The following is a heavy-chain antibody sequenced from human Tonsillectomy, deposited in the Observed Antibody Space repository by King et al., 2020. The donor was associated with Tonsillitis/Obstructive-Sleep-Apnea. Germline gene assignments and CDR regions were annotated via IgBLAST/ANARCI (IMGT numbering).Heavy chain of an antibody. CDR2: IIPIFGTT. J-gene: IGHJ4*02. D-gene: IGHD2-15*01. CDR1: GGTFTSYG. CDR3: ARERGGLGYCSGGSCHHFFDY. Sequence: QLVQSGAELKKPGSSVKVSCKAAGGTFTSYGISWVRQAPGQGLEWMGGIIPIFGTTFYAQKFQGRVTITADESTSTAYMELGSLTSEDTANYYCARERGGLGYCSGGSCHHFFDYWGQGALVTVSS. V-gene: IGHV1-69*12.